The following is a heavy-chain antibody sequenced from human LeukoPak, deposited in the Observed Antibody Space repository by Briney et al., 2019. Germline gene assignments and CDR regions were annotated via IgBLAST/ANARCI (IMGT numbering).Heavy chain of an antibody. V-gene: IGHV3-48*04. CDR2: ISSSSSTI. J-gene: IGHJ3*02. CDR3: ARVTYDSRDAFDI. Sequence: GGSLRLSCAASGFTFSSYSMNWVRQAPGKGLEWVSYISSSSSTIYYADSVKGRFTISRDNAKNSLYLQMNSLRAEDTAVYYCARVTYDSRDAFDIWGQGTMVTVSS. CDR1: GFTFSSYS. D-gene: IGHD3-22*01.